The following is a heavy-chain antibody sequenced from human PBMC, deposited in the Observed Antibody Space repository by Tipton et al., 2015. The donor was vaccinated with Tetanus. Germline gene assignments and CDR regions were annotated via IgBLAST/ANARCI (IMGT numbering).Heavy chain of an antibody. CDR3: ARVAGYCGGDCLDS. D-gene: IGHD2-21*01. CDR1: GFTFSDYT. J-gene: IGHJ4*02. CDR2: ISGGGHNT. V-gene: IGHV3-23*01. Sequence: SLRLSCAASGFTFSDYTMAWVRQAPGEGLEWVSTISGGGHNTHYADSVQGRFTISRDNSKNTMYLQMNSLRPEDTAVYYCARVAGYCGGDCLDSWGQGAQVTVSS.